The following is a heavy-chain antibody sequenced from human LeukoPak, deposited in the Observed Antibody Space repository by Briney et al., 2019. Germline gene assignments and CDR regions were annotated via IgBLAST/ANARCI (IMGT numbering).Heavy chain of an antibody. CDR1: GGSISSSSYY. CDR3: ARRITMIVPGAFDI. CDR2: IYYSGST. D-gene: IGHD3-22*01. J-gene: IGHJ3*02. V-gene: IGHV4-39*01. Sequence: PSETLSLTCTVSGGSISSSSYYWGWIRQPPGKGLEWIGSIYYSGSTYYNPSLKSRVTISVDTPKNQFSLKLSSVTAADTAVYYCARRITMIVPGAFDIWGQGTMVTVSS.